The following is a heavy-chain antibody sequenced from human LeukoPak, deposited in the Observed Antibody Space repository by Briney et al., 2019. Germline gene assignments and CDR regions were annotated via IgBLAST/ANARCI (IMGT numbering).Heavy chain of an antibody. D-gene: IGHD3-9*01. CDR2: ISAYNGNT. CDR3: ARAKTTINWFDP. J-gene: IGHJ5*02. CDR1: GYTFTSYG. Sequence: AASVKVSCKASGYTFTSYGISWVRQAPGQGLEGMGWISAYNGNTNYAQKLQGRVTMTTDTSTSTAYMELRSLRSDDTAVYYCARAKTTINWFDPWGQGTLVTVSS. V-gene: IGHV1-18*01.